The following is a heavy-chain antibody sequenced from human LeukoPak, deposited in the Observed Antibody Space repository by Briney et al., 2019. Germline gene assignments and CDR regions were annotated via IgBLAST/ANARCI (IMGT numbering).Heavy chain of an antibody. CDR1: GFTFSSYS. CDR2: ISSSSSYI. CDR3: ARVGATVLFGVQY. J-gene: IGHJ4*02. D-gene: IGHD1-26*01. Sequence: GGSLRLSCATSGFTFSSYSMNWVRQAPGKGLEWVSSISSSSSYIYYAGSVKGRFTISRDNAKNSLYLQMNSLRAEDTAVYYCARVGATVLFGVQYWGQGTLVTVSS. V-gene: IGHV3-21*01.